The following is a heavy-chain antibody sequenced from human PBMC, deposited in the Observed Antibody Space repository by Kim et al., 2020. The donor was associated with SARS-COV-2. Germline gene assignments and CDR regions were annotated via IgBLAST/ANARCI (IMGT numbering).Heavy chain of an antibody. V-gene: IGHV7-4-1*02. J-gene: IGHJ5*02. Sequence: YAQGFTGRFVFSLDTSVSTAYLQISSLKAEDTAVYYCARDLTIAPNWFDPWGQGTLVTVSS. CDR3: ARDLTIAPNWFDP. D-gene: IGHD3-9*01.